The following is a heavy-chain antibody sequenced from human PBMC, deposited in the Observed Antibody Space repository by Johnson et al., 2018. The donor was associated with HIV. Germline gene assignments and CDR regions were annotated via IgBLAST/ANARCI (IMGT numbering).Heavy chain of an antibody. J-gene: IGHJ3*02. CDR1: GFTFSSYD. CDR2: IGTAGAT. Sequence: VQLVESGGGLVQPGGSLRLSCAASGFTFSSYDMHWVRQATGTGLEGVSAIGTAGATYYPGSVKGRFPISRENAKNSLYLQMNSLRAGDTAVYYCARARDSWSSSWLSRDNALDIWGQGTMVTVSS. CDR3: ARARDSWSSSWLSRDNALDI. V-gene: IGHV3-13*01. D-gene: IGHD6-13*01.